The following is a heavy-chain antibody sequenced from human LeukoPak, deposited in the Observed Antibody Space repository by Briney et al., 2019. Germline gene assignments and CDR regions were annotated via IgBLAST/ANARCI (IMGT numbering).Heavy chain of an antibody. CDR2: INHSGST. V-gene: IGHV4-39*07. CDR3: ARGLAVDTAMVSPLDY. Sequence: PSQTLSLTCSVSGGSISSGTYYWSWIRQPPGKGLEWIGEINHSGSTNYNPSLKSRVTISVDTSKNQFSLKLGSVTAADTAVYYCARGLAVDTAMVSPLDYWGQGTLVTVSS. J-gene: IGHJ4*02. D-gene: IGHD5-18*01. CDR1: GGSISSGTYY.